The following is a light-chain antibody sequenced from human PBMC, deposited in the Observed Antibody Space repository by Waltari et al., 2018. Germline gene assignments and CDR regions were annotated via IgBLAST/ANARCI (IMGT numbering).Light chain of an antibody. J-gene: IGLJ3*02. V-gene: IGLV3-21*02. CDR3: QVWDSSSDHRV. CDR2: DDS. CDR1: HIGSKT. Sequence: SYILTQPPSVSVAPGQTARIPGGGNHIGSKTVHWYQQKPAQAPVLVVSDDSDRPSGIRERFSDSNSGNTATLTISRVEAGDEADYYCQVWDSSSDHRVFGGGTTLTVL.